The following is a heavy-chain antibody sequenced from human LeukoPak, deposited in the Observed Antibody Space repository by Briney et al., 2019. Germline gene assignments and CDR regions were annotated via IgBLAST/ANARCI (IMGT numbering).Heavy chain of an antibody. J-gene: IGHJ4*02. CDR2: ISWNSGSI. CDR3: AYEMQRWIHLCGRFDY. D-gene: IGHD5-24*01. Sequence: GRSLRLSCAASGFTFDDYAMHWVRQAPGKDLEWVSGISWNSGSIDYADSVKGRFTISRDNAKNYLYLQMNSLRAEDMALYYCAYEMQRWIHLCGRFDYGGRDNLVTVSS. CDR1: GFTFDDYA. V-gene: IGHV3-9*03.